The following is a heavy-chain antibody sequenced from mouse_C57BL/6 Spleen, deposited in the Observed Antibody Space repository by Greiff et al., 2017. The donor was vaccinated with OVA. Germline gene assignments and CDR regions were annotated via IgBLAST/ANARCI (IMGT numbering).Heavy chain of an antibody. J-gene: IGHJ2*01. CDR2: IDPNSGGT. D-gene: IGHD2-4*01. Sequence: QVQLQQPGAELVKPGASVKLSCKASGYTFTSYWMHWVKQRPGRGLEWIGRIDPNSGGTKYNEKFKSKAPMTVNKPSSTAYMQLSSLTSEDSAVYYCARSGGMITTEGYYFDYWGQGTTLTVSS. CDR3: ARSGGMITTEGYYFDY. CDR1: GYTFTSYW. V-gene: IGHV1-72*01.